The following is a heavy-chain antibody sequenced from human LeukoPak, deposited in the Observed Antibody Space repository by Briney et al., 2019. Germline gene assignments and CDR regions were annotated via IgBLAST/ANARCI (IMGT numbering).Heavy chain of an antibody. CDR3: ASPSGFHDAFDI. D-gene: IGHD3-22*01. CDR2: INHSGST. V-gene: IGHV4-34*01. CDR1: GGSFSGYY. J-gene: IGHJ3*02. Sequence: SETLSLTCAVYGGSFSGYYWSWIRQPPGKGLEWIGEINHSGSTNYSPSLKSRVTISTDTSKNQFSLKLSSVTAADTAVYYCASPSGFHDAFDIWGQGTMVTVSS.